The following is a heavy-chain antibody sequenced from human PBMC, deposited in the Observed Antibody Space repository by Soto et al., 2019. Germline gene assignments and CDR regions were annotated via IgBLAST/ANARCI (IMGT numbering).Heavy chain of an antibody. J-gene: IGHJ6*03. V-gene: IGHV4-39*01. CDR3: ARHRRYGDYPYYYYYMDV. CDR1: GGSISSSTYY. Sequence: SETLSLTCTVSGGSISSSTYYWGWIRQPPGKGLEWIGSIYYSGSTYYNPSLKSRVTISVDTSKNQFSLKLSSVTAADTAAYYCARHRRYGDYPYYYYYMDVWGKGTTVTVPS. CDR2: IYYSGST. D-gene: IGHD4-17*01.